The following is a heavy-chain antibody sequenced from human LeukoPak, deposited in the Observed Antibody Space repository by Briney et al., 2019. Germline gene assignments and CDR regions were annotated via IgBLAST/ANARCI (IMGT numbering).Heavy chain of an antibody. V-gene: IGHV5-51*01. D-gene: IGHD1-26*01. CDR3: ARPVGGSNDAFDI. Sequence: GESLKISCKGSGYSFTGYWIGWVRQMPGKGLEWMGIIYPGDSDTRYNPSFQGQVTISADKSISTAYLQWRSLKASDTAMYYCARPVGGSNDAFDIWGQGTMVTVSS. J-gene: IGHJ3*02. CDR2: IYPGDSDT. CDR1: GYSFTGYW.